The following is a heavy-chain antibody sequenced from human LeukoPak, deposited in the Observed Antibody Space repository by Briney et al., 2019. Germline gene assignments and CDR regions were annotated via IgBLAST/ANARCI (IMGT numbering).Heavy chain of an antibody. J-gene: IGHJ6*03. CDR1: GFTFSSYG. V-gene: IGHV3-30*02. D-gene: IGHD4-17*01. CDR2: IQYNRRNH. Sequence: PGGSLRLSCAASGFTFSSYGMHWVRQAPGKGLEWVASIQYNRRNHYYADSVKGRFTISRDNSKNTLYLQMNSLRAEDTAVYYCARESGDLSLYYMDVWGKGTTVTVSS. CDR3: ARESGDLSLYYMDV.